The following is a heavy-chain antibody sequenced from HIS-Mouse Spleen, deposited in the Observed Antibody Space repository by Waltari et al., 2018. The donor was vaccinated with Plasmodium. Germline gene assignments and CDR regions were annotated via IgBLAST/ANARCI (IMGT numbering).Heavy chain of an antibody. CDR2: INYSGRT. J-gene: IGHJ4*02. D-gene: IGHD5-18*01. CDR1: GGSISSYY. V-gene: IGHV4-59*08. Sequence: QVQLQESGPGLVKPSETLSLTCTVSGGSISSYYWSWLRQPPGKGLDGIGYINYSGRTNYNPSPKILVTISVDTSKNQFSLKLSSVTAADTAVYYCARLRYSYGYFDYWGQGTLVTVSS. CDR3: ARLRYSYGYFDY.